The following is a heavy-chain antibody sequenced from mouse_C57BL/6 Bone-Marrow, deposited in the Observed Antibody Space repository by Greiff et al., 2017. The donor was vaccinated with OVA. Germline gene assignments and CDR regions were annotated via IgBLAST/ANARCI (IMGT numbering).Heavy chain of an antibody. V-gene: IGHV1-69*01. CDR3: AVRSAWFAY. J-gene: IGHJ3*01. D-gene: IGHD1-1*01. Sequence: VQLQQPGAELVMPGASVKLSCKASGYTFTSYWMHWVKQRPGQGLEWIGEIDPSDSYTNYNQKFKGKSTLTVDKSSSTAHMQLSSLTSEDSAVYYCAVRSAWFAYWGQGTLVTVSA. CDR2: IDPSDSYT. CDR1: GYTFTSYW.